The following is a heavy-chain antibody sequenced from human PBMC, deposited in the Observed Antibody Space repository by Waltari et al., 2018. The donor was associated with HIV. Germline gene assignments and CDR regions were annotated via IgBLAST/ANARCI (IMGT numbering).Heavy chain of an antibody. J-gene: IGHJ2*01. CDR1: GGSISNSNYF. D-gene: IGHD1-26*01. V-gene: IGHV4-39*01. Sequence: QLQLQESGPGLVKPSETLSLTCTVSGGSISNSNYFWGLISQPPGKGLEWLGRIYYSGGSYYTPSLRSRVTISVDTSKNRFSRKLSSVTATDTAVYYGARHALRVGASYWYFDLWGRGTLVTVSS. CDR3: ARHALRVGASYWYFDL. CDR2: IYYSGGS.